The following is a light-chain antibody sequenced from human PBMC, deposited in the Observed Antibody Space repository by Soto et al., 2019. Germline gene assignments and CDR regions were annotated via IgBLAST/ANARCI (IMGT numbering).Light chain of an antibody. CDR1: RGHSNFA. CDR2: ISSDGNH. J-gene: IGLJ3*02. V-gene: IGLV4-69*01. CDR3: QAWDTGIRV. Sequence: QPVLTQSPSASASLGASVKLTCTLSRGHSNFAIAWHQQLAEKGPRYLMKISSDGNHIKGDGIPDRFSGSSSGAERYLTISSLQSEDEADYYCQAWDTGIRVFGGGTKLTVL.